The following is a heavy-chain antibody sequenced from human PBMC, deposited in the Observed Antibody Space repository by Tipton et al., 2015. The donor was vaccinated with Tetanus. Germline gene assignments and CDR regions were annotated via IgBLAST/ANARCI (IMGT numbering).Heavy chain of an antibody. CDR2: VYITGST. V-gene: IGHV4-4*07. CDR3: ARDGQPGYPFGMDV. J-gene: IGHJ6*02. Sequence: TLSLTCTVSGASISSYYWSWIRQPAGKGLEWIGRVYITGSTYMNPSLKSRLTMSGDTSKNEISLRLRSVTAADTAVYYCARDGQPGYPFGMDVWGQGTPVAVSS. CDR1: GASISSYY. D-gene: IGHD1-14*01.